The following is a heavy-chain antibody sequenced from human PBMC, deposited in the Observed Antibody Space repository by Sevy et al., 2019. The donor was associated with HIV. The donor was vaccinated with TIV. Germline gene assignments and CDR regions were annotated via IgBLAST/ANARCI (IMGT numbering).Heavy chain of an antibody. Sequence: GGSLRLSCTASGFTFGDYAMSWFRQAPGKGLEWVGFIRSKAYGGTTEYAASVKGRFTISRDDSKSIAYLQMNSLKTEDTAVYYCTRESITMIVYYFDYWGQRTLVTVSS. D-gene: IGHD3-22*01. CDR1: GFTFGDYA. CDR3: TRESITMIVYYFDY. V-gene: IGHV3-49*03. CDR2: IRSKAYGGTT. J-gene: IGHJ4*02.